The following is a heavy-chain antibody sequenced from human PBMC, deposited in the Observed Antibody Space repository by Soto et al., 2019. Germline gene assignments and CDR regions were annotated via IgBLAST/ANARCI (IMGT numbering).Heavy chain of an antibody. CDR2: INHSGST. J-gene: IGHJ5*02. Sequence: SETLSLTCAVYGGSFSGYYWSWIRQPPGKGLEWIGEINHSGSTNYNPSLKSRVTISVDTSKNQFSLKLSSVTAADTAVYYCARVGAAYGNWFDPWGQGTLVTVSS. CDR1: GGSFSGYY. D-gene: IGHD6-13*01. V-gene: IGHV4-34*01. CDR3: ARVGAAYGNWFDP.